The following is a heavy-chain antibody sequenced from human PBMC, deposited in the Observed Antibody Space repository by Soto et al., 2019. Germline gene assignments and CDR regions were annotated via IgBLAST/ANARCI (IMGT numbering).Heavy chain of an antibody. Sequence: QVQLVGSGGGVVQPGRSLRLSCAASGFTFNNYGMRWVRQAPGKGLEWLAAIWNDGSNSSYSNSVKGRFTISRDNSKNTLYLQMSSLRAEDTAVYYCARRQIPPPTRGAANSRGGMDVWGQGTTVTVSS. V-gene: IGHV3-33*01. D-gene: IGHD6-13*01. CDR3: ARRQIPPPTRGAANSRGGMDV. CDR1: GFTFNNYG. CDR2: IWNDGSNS. J-gene: IGHJ6*02.